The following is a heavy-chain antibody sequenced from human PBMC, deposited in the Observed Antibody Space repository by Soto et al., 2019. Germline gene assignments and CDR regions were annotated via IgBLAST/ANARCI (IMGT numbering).Heavy chain of an antibody. J-gene: IGHJ6*02. CDR3: ARDGSVVPATYYYYGMDV. D-gene: IGHD2-2*01. Sequence: LRLSCAASGFTFSSYWMSWVRQAPGKGLEWVANIKQDGSEKYYVDSVKGRFTISRDNAKNSLYLQMNSLRAEDTAVYYCARDGSVVPATYYYYGMDVWGQGTTVTVS. CDR2: IKQDGSEK. CDR1: GFTFSSYW. V-gene: IGHV3-7*03.